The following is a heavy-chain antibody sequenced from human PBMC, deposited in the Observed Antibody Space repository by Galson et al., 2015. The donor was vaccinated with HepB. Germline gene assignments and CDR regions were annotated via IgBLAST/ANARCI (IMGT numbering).Heavy chain of an antibody. CDR2: ISYTGSYT. Sequence: SLRLSCAASGFSSNYFPMHWVRQAPGKGLEWVAVISYTGSYTGYADFGRGRFTISRDNSKNALYLQMNSLRVDDTALYYCVRPRGAGAGDYQNWYFDLWGRGTLVTVSS. D-gene: IGHD4-17*01. CDR1: GFSSNYFP. CDR3: VRPRGAGAGDYQNWYFDL. J-gene: IGHJ2*01. V-gene: IGHV3-30-3*01.